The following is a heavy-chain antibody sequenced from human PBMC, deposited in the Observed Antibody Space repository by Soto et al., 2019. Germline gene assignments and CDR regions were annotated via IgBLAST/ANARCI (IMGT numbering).Heavy chain of an antibody. V-gene: IGHV2-70*01. CDR3: AGMIYSSGWYFDY. CDR1: GWSLAPTGTG. CDR2: IYWDYDK. Sequence: SGPALVNPTQTLTLTFTFSGWSLAPTGTGVCSIRHPPGKTLDLLVHIYWDYDKYYSTSLKTMLTISKDTSEHQLVLTMTNIDAVDTAPYYCAGMIYSSGWYFDYWGQGTLVTV. J-gene: IGHJ4*02. D-gene: IGHD6-19*01.